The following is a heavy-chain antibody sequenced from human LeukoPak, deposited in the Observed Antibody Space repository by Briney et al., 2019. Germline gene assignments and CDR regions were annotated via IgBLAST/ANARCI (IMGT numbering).Heavy chain of an antibody. CDR3: ARDEDGSGSYYFDY. V-gene: IGHV1-18*01. Sequence: ASVKVSCKASGYTFTSYGISWLRQAPGQGLEWMGWISTYNGHTNYAQKFQGRVTMTRDTSISTAYMELSRLRSDDTAVYYCARDEDGSGSYYFDYWGQGTLVTVSS. D-gene: IGHD3-10*01. J-gene: IGHJ4*02. CDR2: ISTYNGHT. CDR1: GYTFTSYG.